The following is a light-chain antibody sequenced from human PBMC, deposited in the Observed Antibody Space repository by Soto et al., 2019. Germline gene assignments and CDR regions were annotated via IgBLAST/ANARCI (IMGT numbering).Light chain of an antibody. CDR1: QSIDTW. Sequence: DIQMTQSPATLAASVGDRVSITCRASQSIDTWLAWYQQKAGKAPNLLIYKASRLESGVPSRFSGSGSGTEFTLTISSLQPEDSAVYYCQQYDVWPALTFGGGTKVDIK. V-gene: IGKV1-5*03. CDR2: KAS. CDR3: QQYDVWPALT. J-gene: IGKJ4*01.